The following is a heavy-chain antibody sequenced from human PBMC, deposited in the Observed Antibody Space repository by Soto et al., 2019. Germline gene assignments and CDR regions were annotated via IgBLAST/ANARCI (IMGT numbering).Heavy chain of an antibody. CDR2: ISSDGNNK. D-gene: IGHD6-13*01. V-gene: IGHV3-30-3*01. Sequence: GGSLRLSCAASGFTFSTYSMHWVRQAPDKGLEWVAVISSDGNNKYFTDSMKGRFTFSRDNSKNTLYLQVNSLRTEDTAVYYCPRDWGTEAPGKFHNLGPGALVTVSS. J-gene: IGHJ4*01. CDR1: GFTFSTYS. CDR3: PRDWGTEAPGKFHN.